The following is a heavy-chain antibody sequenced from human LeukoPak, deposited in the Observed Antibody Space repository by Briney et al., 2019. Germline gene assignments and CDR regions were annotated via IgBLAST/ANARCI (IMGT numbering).Heavy chain of an antibody. CDR3: AKPPGLRRPDP. D-gene: IGHD5-12*01. CDR2: IYSGGST. J-gene: IGHJ5*02. CDR1: GFTVSSNY. V-gene: IGHV3-53*01. Sequence: GGSLRLSCAASGFTVSSNYMSWVRQAPGKGLEWVSVIYSGGSTYYADSVKGRFTISRDNSKNTLYLQMNSLRAEDTAVYFCAKPPGLRRPDPWGQGTLVTVFS.